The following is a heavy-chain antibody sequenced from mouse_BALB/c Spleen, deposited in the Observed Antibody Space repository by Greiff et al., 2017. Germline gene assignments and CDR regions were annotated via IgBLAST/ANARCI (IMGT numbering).Heavy chain of an antibody. CDR2: INPYNGGT. Sequence: VQLKESGPELVKPGASMKISCKASGYSFTGYTMNWVKQSHGKNLEWIGLINPYNGGTSYNQKFKGKATLTVDKSSSTAYMELLSLTSEDSAVYYCARRYGYDGDYFDYWGQGTTLTVSS. J-gene: IGHJ2*01. CDR1: GYSFTGYT. V-gene: IGHV1-18*01. CDR3: ARRYGYDGDYFDY. D-gene: IGHD2-2*01.